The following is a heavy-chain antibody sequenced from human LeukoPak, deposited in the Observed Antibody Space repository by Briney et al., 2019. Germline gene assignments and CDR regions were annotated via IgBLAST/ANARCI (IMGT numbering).Heavy chain of an antibody. CDR3: ARRDYYGSGRDYYYYDMDV. D-gene: IGHD3-10*01. Sequence: PGRSLRLSCAASGFTFSSYGMHWVRQAPGKGLEWVAVIWYDGSNKYHADSVKGRFTISRDNSKNTLYLQMNSLRAEDTAVYYCARRDYYGSGRDYYYYDMDVWGQGTTVTVSS. V-gene: IGHV3-33*01. CDR2: IWYDGSNK. CDR1: GFTFSSYG. J-gene: IGHJ6*02.